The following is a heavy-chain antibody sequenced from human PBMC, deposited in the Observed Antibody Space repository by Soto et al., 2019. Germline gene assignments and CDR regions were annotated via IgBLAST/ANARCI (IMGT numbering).Heavy chain of an antibody. CDR2: IYHSGST. CDR1: GGSISSSRFY. CDR3: ARVPDY. V-gene: IGHV4-39*07. J-gene: IGHJ4*02. Sequence: ASETLSLTCTVSGGSISSSRFYWGWIRQPPGKGLEWIGYIYHSGSTYYNPSLKSRVTISVDRSKNQFSLKLSSVTAADTAVHYCARVPDYWXQGTLVTVSS.